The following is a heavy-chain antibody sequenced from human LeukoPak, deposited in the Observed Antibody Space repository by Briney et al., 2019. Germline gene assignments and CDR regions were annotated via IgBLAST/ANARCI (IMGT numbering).Heavy chain of an antibody. CDR1: GFTFSSYG. CDR2: IRYDGSNK. D-gene: IGHD3-10*01. CDR3: AKDPMVRGPQGNWFDP. J-gene: IGHJ5*02. Sequence: GGSLRLSCAASGFTFSSYGMHWVRQAPGKGLEWVAFIRYDGSNKYYADSVKGRFTISRDNSKNTLCLQMNSLRAEDTAVYYCAKDPMVRGPQGNWFDPWGQGTLVTVSS. V-gene: IGHV3-30*02.